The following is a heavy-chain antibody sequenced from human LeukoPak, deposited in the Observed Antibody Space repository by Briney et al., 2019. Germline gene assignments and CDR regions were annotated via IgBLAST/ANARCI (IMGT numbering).Heavy chain of an antibody. CDR1: GYTSTDYY. V-gene: IGHV1-2*02. Sequence: ASMKVSCKASGYTSTDYYIHWFRQAPGQGLGWMGWINPKNGGTKYAQKFQGRVAMTRDTSISSAYMELSTLNSDDTAVYHCARGPSHGAFDVWGQGTVVTVSS. CDR3: ARGPSHGAFDV. J-gene: IGHJ3*01. CDR2: INPKNGGT.